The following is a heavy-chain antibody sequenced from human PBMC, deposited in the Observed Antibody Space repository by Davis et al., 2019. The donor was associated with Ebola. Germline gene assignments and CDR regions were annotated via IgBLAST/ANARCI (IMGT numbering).Heavy chain of an antibody. CDR3: AKDSIFGVVLAPDAFDI. V-gene: IGHV3-11*01. CDR1: GFTFSDYY. CDR2: ISSSGSTI. Sequence: GESLKISCAASGFTFSDYYMSWIRQAPGKGLEWVSYISSSGSTIYYADSVKGRFTLSRDNSKNTLYLQMNSLRAEDTAVYYCAKDSIFGVVLAPDAFDIWGQGTMVTVSS. J-gene: IGHJ3*02. D-gene: IGHD3-3*01.